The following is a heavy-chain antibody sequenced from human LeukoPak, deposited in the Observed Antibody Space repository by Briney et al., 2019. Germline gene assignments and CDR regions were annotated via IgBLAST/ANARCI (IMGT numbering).Heavy chain of an antibody. J-gene: IGHJ3*02. D-gene: IGHD3-22*01. CDR3: ARQSLDRITMIVVVTPHGAFDI. Sequence: SSVKVSCKASGGTFSSYAISWVRQAPGQGLEWMGRIIPIFGTANYAQKFQGRVTITADESTSTAYMELSSLRSEDTAVYYCARQSLDRITMIVVVTPHGAFDIWGQGTMVTVSS. CDR1: GGTFSSYA. V-gene: IGHV1-69*15. CDR2: IIPIFGTA.